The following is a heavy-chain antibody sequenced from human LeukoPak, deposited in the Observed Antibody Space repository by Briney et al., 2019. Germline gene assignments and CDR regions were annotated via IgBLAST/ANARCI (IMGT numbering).Heavy chain of an antibody. CDR1: GLTFSNYA. D-gene: IGHD4-17*01. V-gene: IGHV3-23*01. J-gene: IGHJ4*02. Sequence: GVSLRLSCAASGLTFSNYAMSWVRQAPGKGLEWVSSISGSGRTTFYADSVKGRFTISRDNSKNTLYLQMNGLRPEDTAVYYCARDLRNGDRYYFDYWGQGTLVTVSS. CDR2: ISGSGRTT. CDR3: ARDLRNGDRYYFDY.